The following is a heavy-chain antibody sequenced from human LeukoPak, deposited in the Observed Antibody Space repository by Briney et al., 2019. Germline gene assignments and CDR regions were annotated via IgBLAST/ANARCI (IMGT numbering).Heavy chain of an antibody. Sequence: GGSLRLSCAASGFTFSSYAMSWVRQAPGKGLEWVSVISGNGGSTYYADSVKGRFTISRDSSKNTLYLQMNSLRAEDAAVYYCARDDFCGGNCYSGTLDHWGQGTLVTVSS. CDR3: ARDDFCGGNCYSGTLDH. V-gene: IGHV3-23*01. D-gene: IGHD2-21*01. CDR2: ISGNGGST. CDR1: GFTFSSYA. J-gene: IGHJ4*02.